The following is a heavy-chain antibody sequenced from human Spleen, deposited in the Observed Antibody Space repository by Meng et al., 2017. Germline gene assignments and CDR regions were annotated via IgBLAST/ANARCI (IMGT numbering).Heavy chain of an antibody. CDR3: ARDEDISAAGKLFGDY. Sequence: QVLLVQSGTEVNRVVSPRKASAHPSEYNCAAYWIYLVRRVPEHGLEWLGRIDPKSDEKHYAQRFTGRVTMTGETSISTAYMELSGLRSDDTAMYYCARDEDISAAGKLFGDYWGQGTLVTVSS. D-gene: IGHD6-13*01. CDR1: EYNCAAYW. J-gene: IGHJ4*02. V-gene: IGHV1-2*06. CDR2: IDPKSDEK.